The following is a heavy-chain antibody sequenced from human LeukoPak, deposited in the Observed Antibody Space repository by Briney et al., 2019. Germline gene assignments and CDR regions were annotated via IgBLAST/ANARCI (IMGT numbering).Heavy chain of an antibody. J-gene: IGHJ4*02. Sequence: GGSLRLSCAASGFTFISYTMSWVRQTPGKRLEWVSAVSGSGDNTYYADSMKGRFTISRDNSKNTLYLQMNSLRAEDTAVYYCAKLAEYSSSRAYWGQGTLVTVSS. CDR3: AKLAEYSSSRAY. V-gene: IGHV3-23*01. CDR1: GFTFISYT. CDR2: VSGSGDNT. D-gene: IGHD6-13*01.